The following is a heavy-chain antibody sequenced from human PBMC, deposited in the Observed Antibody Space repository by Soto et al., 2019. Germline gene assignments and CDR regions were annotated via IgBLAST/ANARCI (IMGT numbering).Heavy chain of an antibody. D-gene: IGHD3-16*02. V-gene: IGHV4-34*01. CDR1: GGSFSGYY. Sequence: SETLSLTCAVYGGSFSGYYWSWIRQPPGKGLEWIGEINHSGSTNYNPSLKSRVTISVDTSKNQFSLKLSSVTAADTAVYYCARARIMITFGGVIVINWFDPWGQGTLVTVSS. J-gene: IGHJ5*02. CDR2: INHSGST. CDR3: ARARIMITFGGVIVINWFDP.